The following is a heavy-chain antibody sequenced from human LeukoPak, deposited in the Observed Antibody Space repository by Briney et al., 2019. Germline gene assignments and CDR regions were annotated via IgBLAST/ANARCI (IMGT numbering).Heavy chain of an antibody. CDR2: IYYSGST. CDR1: GGSISSSSYY. CDR3: ARLDNYYTSGSYYFDY. D-gene: IGHD3-10*01. V-gene: IGHV4-39*07. Sequence: SETLSLTCTVSGGSISSSSYYWGWIRQPPGKGLEWIGSIYYSGSTYYNPSLKSRVTISVDTSKNQFSLNLSSVTAADTAVYFCARLDNYYTSGSYYFDYWGQGTLVTVSS. J-gene: IGHJ4*02.